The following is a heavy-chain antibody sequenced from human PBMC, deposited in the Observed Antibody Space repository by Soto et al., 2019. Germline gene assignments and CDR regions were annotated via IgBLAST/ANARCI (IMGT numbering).Heavy chain of an antibody. CDR1: GGSISGSSYY. CDR3: ASSPGDYSYYMDV. V-gene: IGHV4-39*01. CDR2: IYYSGST. J-gene: IGHJ6*03. Sequence: SETLSLTCTVSGGSISGSSYYWGWIRQPPGKGLEWIGSIYYSGSTYYNPSLKSRVTISVDTSKNQFSLKLSSVTAADTAVYYCASSPGDYSYYMDVWGKGTTVTVSS.